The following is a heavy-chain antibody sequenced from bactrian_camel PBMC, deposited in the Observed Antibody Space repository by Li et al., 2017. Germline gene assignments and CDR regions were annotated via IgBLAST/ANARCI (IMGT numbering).Heavy chain of an antibody. Sequence: DVQLVESGGGSVQAGGSLRLSCAASDYTFSSGCMGWFRQDLVKAREGVATIEGDDIIRYADSAKGRFTISKDNAKNTLYLQMNSLKPDDSGTYYCACESGTTPDLCRRRGPGGILWPGDPGHRL. J-gene: IGHJ4*01. CDR2: IEGDDII. D-gene: IGHD7*01. V-gene: IGHV3S42*01. CDR1: DYTFSSGC.